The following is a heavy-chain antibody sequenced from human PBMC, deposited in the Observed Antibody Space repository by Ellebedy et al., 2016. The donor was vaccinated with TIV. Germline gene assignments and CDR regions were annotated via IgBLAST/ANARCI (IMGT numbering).Heavy chain of an antibody. CDR1: GFTFSSYS. D-gene: IGHD1-26*01. CDR2: IYYSGST. J-gene: IGHJ4*02. Sequence: ESLKISCAASGFTFSSYSMSWIRQPPGKGLEWIGYIYYSGSTNYNPSLKSRVTVSVDTSKNQFSLRLSSVTAADTAVYYCARDGAKAGANGFDFWGQGTLVTVSS. V-gene: IGHV4-59*01. CDR3: ARDGAKAGANGFDF.